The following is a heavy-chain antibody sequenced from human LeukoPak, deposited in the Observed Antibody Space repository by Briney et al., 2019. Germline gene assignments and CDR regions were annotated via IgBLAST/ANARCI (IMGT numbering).Heavy chain of an antibody. V-gene: IGHV3-30-3*01. CDR1: GFTFSSYA. CDR3: ARGGDVVVPAARDAFDI. D-gene: IGHD2-2*01. J-gene: IGHJ3*02. Sequence: GRSLRLSCAASGFTFSSYAMHWVRQAPGKGLEWVAVISYDGSNKYYADSVKGRFTISRDNSKNTLYLQMNSLRAEDTAVYYCARGGDVVVPAARDAFDIWGQGTMVTVSS. CDR2: ISYDGSNK.